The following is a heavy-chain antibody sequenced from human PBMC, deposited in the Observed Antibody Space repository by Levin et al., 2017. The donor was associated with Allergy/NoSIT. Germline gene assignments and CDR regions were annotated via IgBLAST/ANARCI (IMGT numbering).Heavy chain of an antibody. V-gene: IGHV3-66*02. Sequence: GGSLRLSCAASGFTVSSYDMSWVRQAPGKGLEWVSIIHTGTTTFYADSVKGRFTISRDNSKNTLFLQMNNLKPEDTAVDFCARDVYGAQAYWGQGAPVTVSS. J-gene: IGHJ4*02. D-gene: IGHD4-17*01. CDR3: ARDVYGAQAY. CDR2: IHTGTTT. CDR1: GFTVSSYD.